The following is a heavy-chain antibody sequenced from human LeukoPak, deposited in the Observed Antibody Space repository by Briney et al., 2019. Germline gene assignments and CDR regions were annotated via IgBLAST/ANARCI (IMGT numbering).Heavy chain of an antibody. J-gene: IGHJ3*01. CDR3: ARHGPVVTATDAFDL. V-gene: IGHV4-59*08. Sequence: SETLALTCTVSGGSLSSYYWSWIRQPPGKGLEWIGYIYDSGSTKYNPSLKSRVTIFVDTSKNQLSLRLSAVTAADTAVYYCARHGPVVTATDAFDLWGQGTMVTVSS. CDR2: IYDSGST. CDR1: GGSLSSYY. D-gene: IGHD2-21*02.